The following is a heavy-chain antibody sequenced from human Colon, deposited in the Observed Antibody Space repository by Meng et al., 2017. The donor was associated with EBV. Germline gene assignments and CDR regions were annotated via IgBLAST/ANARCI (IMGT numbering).Heavy chain of an antibody. Sequence: QVQLQESGPGLVKPSQTLSLTCTVSGGSISSGNHYWSWIRQHPGKGLEYIGYIYYSGSTYYNPSLKSRVIISVDTSKNQLSLRLNSVTAADTAVYYCASLYGDSSVWYLDLWGRGTMVTVSS. V-gene: IGHV4-31*03. D-gene: IGHD4-17*01. CDR3: ASLYGDSSVWYLDL. CDR2: IYYSGST. CDR1: GGSISSGNHY. J-gene: IGHJ2*01.